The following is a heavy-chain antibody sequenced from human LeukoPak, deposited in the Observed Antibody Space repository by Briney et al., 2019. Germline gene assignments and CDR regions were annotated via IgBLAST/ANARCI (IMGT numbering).Heavy chain of an antibody. CDR3: ARDRWGYSGYDWSSECYFDY. CDR1: GGTFSSYT. V-gene: IGHV1-69*04. J-gene: IGHJ4*02. Sequence: ASVKVSCKASGGTFSSYTISWVRQAPGQGLEWMGRIIPILGIANYAQKFQGRVTITADKSTSTAYMELSSLRSEDTAVYYCARDRWGYSGYDWSSECYFDYWGQGTLVTVSS. CDR2: IIPILGIA. D-gene: IGHD5-12*01.